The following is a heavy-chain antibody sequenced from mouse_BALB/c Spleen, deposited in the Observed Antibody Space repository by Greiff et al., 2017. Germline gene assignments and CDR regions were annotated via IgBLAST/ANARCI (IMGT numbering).Heavy chain of an antibody. V-gene: IGHV5-6-4*01. CDR3: TNNYYGSSYDWYFDV. CDR2: ISSGGSYT. J-gene: IGHJ1*01. Sequence: VMLVESGGGLVKPGGSLKLSCAASGFTFSSYTMSWVRQTPEKRLEWVATISSGGSYTYYPDSVKGRFTISRDNAKNTLYLQMSSLKSEDTAMYYCTNNYYGSSYDWYFDVWGAGTTVTVSS. D-gene: IGHD1-1*01. CDR1: GFTFSSYT.